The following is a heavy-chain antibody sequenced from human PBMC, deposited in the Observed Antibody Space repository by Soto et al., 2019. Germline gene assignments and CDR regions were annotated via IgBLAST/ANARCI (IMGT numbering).Heavy chain of an antibody. D-gene: IGHD3-22*01. J-gene: IGHJ5*02. CDR3: AKDPRITMIVVVDWFDP. CDR2: ISGSGGST. Sequence: VQLLESGGGLVQPGGSLRLSCAASGFTFSSYAMSWVRQAPGKGLEGVSAISGSGGSTYYADSVKGRFTISRDNSKNTLYLQMNSLRAEDTAVYYCAKDPRITMIVVVDWFDPWGQGTLVTVSS. V-gene: IGHV3-23*01. CDR1: GFTFSSYA.